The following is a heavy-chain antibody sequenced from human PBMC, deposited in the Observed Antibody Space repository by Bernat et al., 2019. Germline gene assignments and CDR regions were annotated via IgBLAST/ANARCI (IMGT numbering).Heavy chain of an antibody. D-gene: IGHD6-13*01. CDR1: GYIFTNYD. CDR2: INPSGGST. Sequence: SGYIFTNYDLYWVRQAPGQGLEWMGMINPSGGSTTYGQQFQGRVTMTSDKSTSTVYMQLSSLRSEDTAVYYCARDFSKSPASFDCWGKGTLV. V-gene: IGHV1-46*01. CDR3: ARDFSKSPASFDC. J-gene: IGHJ4*02.